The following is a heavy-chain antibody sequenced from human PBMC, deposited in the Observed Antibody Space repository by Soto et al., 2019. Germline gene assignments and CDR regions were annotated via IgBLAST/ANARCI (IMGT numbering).Heavy chain of an antibody. CDR1: GYSFTSYW. J-gene: IGHJ2*01. CDR2: IYPGDSDT. D-gene: IGHD3-3*01. V-gene: IGHV5-51*01. Sequence: GESLKISCKGSGYSFTSYWIGWVRQMPGKGLEWMGIIYPGDSDTRYSPSFQGHVTFSVDTSISTAFLQWNSLKASDSAIYYCARQHYDFWSGSDIGSSYFDFWGRDTQVPVSS. CDR3: ARQHYDFWSGSDIGSSYFDF.